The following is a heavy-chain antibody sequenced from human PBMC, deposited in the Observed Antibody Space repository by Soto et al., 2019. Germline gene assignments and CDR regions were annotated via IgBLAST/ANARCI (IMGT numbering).Heavy chain of an antibody. J-gene: IGHJ3*02. CDR1: GFTLTTNGVG. CDR3: SHRPVAARLDAFGI. V-gene: IGHV2-5*01. Sequence: QITLKESGPTLVKPRETLTLTCTFSGFTLTTNGVGVGWIRQPPGKALEWLALIYWNGDLRYSPSLNNRLTITKDTSKNQVVLTMTDMDPVDTATYYCSHRPVAARLDAFGIWGQGAMVTVSS. CDR2: IYWNGDL. D-gene: IGHD6-6*01.